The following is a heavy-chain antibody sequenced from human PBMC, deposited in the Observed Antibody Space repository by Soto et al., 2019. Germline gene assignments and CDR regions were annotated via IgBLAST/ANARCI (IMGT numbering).Heavy chain of an antibody. D-gene: IGHD3-16*01. Sequence: GGSLRLSCAASGFTFDDYAMHWVRQAPGKGLEWVSGISWNSGSIGYVDSVKGRFTISRDNAKNSLYLQMNSLRAEDTAFYYCAKDSRLRGGYYYYYMDVWGKGTTVTVSS. CDR1: GFTFDDYA. CDR2: ISWNSGSI. V-gene: IGHV3-9*01. CDR3: AKDSRLRGGYYYYYMDV. J-gene: IGHJ6*03.